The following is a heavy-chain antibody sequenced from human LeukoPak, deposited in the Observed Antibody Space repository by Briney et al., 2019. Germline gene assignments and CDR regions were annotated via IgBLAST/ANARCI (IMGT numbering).Heavy chain of an antibody. CDR3: ARGYCSSTTCSVDY. CDR1: GFTFSNYA. D-gene: IGHD2-2*01. V-gene: IGHV3-23*01. J-gene: IGHJ4*02. CDR2: ISGGGGGT. Sequence: GGSLRLSCAASGFTFSNYAMSWVRQAPGKGLEWVSVISGGGGGTYYAGSVKGRITISRDNSQNTLYLQMNSLRAEDTAVYYCARGYCSSTTCSVDYWGQGTLVTVSS.